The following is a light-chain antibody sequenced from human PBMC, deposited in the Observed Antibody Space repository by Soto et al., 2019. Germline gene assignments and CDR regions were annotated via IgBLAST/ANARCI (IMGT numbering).Light chain of an antibody. CDR3: QNFDSAPQT. Sequence: IQMTQSPSCLSASVVGVVTITFLARQGIRHYLAWYQQKPGKVPKLLIYEASNLQSGVPSRFRGGGSGTEFTLTISSLQPEDVATYYCQNFDSAPQTFGQGTKVDI. V-gene: IGKV1-27*01. CDR1: QGIRHY. J-gene: IGKJ1*01. CDR2: EAS.